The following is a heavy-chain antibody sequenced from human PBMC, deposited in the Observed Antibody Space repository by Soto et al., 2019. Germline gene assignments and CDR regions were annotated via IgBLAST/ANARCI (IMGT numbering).Heavy chain of an antibody. J-gene: IGHJ4*02. CDR2: ISSSSSYI. Sequence: EVQLVESGGGLVKPGGSLRLSCEASGFTFSSYAMNWVRQAPGKGLEWVSSISSSSSYIYYTDSVKGRFTISRDNANNSLYLQMKSLRAEDTAVYYCARDRGGSSIDYWGQGTLVTVSS. CDR1: GFTFSSYA. D-gene: IGHD6-13*01. CDR3: ARDRGGSSIDY. V-gene: IGHV3-21*01.